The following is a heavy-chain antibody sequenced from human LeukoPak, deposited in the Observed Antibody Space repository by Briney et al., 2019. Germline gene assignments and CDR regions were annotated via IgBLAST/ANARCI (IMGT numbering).Heavy chain of an antibody. V-gene: IGHV3-21*04. D-gene: IGHD2-21*02. CDR3: VREAGYCASVCLKSNWFDP. CDR2: ISNGNT. Sequence: PGGSLRLSCAASGFTFSSYSMNWVRQPPGKGLEWVSAISNGNTYYADSVRGRFTISRDDSKNTVYLQMNSLRDEDTALYYCVREAGYCASVCLKSNWFDPWGQGTLVTVS. CDR1: GFTFSSYS. J-gene: IGHJ5*02.